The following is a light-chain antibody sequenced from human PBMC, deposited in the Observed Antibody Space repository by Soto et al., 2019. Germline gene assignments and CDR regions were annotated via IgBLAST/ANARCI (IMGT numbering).Light chain of an antibody. CDR1: QSVSSN. Sequence: EIVMTQSPATLSVSPGERATLSCRASQSVSSNLAWYQQKPGQAPRLLVYGASTRATGIPARCSGSGSGTQFTLTISSLQSEYFAVYYCQQHNNWPLTFGGGTKVEIK. J-gene: IGKJ4*01. V-gene: IGKV3-15*01. CDR3: QQHNNWPLT. CDR2: GAS.